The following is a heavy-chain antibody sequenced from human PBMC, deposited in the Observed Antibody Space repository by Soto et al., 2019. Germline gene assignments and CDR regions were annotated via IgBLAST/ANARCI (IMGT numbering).Heavy chain of an antibody. CDR2: ISFDGSNK. CDR3: ARDGLDWNYDSWFDP. CDR1: GFTFSTYT. J-gene: IGHJ5*02. Sequence: QVQLVESGGGVVQPGRSLRLSCAASGFTFSTYTMHWVRQAPGKGLEWVALISFDGSNKYYADSVKGRFTISRDNSKNTLYLQMNSLRPEDTAVYYCARDGLDWNYDSWFDPWGQGTLVTVSS. V-gene: IGHV3-30-3*01. D-gene: IGHD1-7*01.